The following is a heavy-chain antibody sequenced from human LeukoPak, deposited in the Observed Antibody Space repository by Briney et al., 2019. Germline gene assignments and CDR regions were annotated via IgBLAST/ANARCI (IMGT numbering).Heavy chain of an antibody. CDR2: IIPIFGTA. V-gene: IGHV1-69*13. CDR3: ASPLGSRTYYYYYMDV. J-gene: IGHJ6*03. CDR1: GGTFSSYA. D-gene: IGHD1-1*01. Sequence: SVTVSCKASGGTFSSYAISWVRQAPGQGLEWMGGIIPIFGTANYAQKFQGRVTITADESTSTAYMELSGLRSEDTAVYYCASPLGSRTYYYYYMDVWGKGTTVTVSS.